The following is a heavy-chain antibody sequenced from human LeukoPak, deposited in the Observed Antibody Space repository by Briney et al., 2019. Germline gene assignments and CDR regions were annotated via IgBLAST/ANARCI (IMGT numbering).Heavy chain of an antibody. V-gene: IGHV3-30*03. CDR2: ISYDGSNK. CDR1: GFTFSSYG. Sequence: PGRSLRLSCAASGFTFSSYGMPWVRQAPGKGLEWVAVISYDGSNKYYADSVKGRFTISRDNSKNTLYLQMNSLRAEDTAVYYCATTTKVEWEYYYGMDVWGQGTTVTVSS. CDR3: ATTTKVEWEYYYGMDV. J-gene: IGHJ6*02. D-gene: IGHD1-26*01.